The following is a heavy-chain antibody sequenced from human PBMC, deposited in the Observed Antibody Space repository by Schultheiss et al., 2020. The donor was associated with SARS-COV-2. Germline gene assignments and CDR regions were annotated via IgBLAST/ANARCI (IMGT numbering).Heavy chain of an antibody. Sequence: GSLRLSCSASGFTFSSYAMSWVRQAPGKGLEWIGEINHSGSTNYNPSLKSRVTISVDTSKNQFSLKLSSVTAADTAVYYCARRPGGIAAARFDPWGQGTLVTVSS. J-gene: IGHJ5*02. CDR3: ARRPGGIAAARFDP. CDR2: INHSGST. V-gene: IGHV4-34*01. D-gene: IGHD6-13*01. CDR1: GFTFSSYA.